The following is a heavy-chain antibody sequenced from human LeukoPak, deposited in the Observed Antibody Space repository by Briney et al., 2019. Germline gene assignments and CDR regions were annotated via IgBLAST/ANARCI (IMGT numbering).Heavy chain of an antibody. V-gene: IGHV3-7*01. CDR1: RFTFSSYW. J-gene: IGHJ4*02. D-gene: IGHD2-21*02. Sequence: GSLRLSCVASRFTFSSYWMSWVRQAPGKGLEWVANINQDGSKKPYADSMKGRFTISRDNAKESLYLQLNSLRADDTAVYYCAKWGPHCVGDYCPALDSWGQGTLVTVSS. CDR3: AKWGPHCVGDYCPALDS. CDR2: INQDGSKK.